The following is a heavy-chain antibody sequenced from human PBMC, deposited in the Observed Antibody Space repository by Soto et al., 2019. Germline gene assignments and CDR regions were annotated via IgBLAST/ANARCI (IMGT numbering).Heavy chain of an antibody. Sequence: PSETLSLTCAVSGGSISSSHWWSWVRQPPGMGLEWIGEIYHSGSTKYNPSLKSRVTISVDKSKNQFSLKLSSVTAADTALYYCARDGALGASGDSSVAFDIWGQGTMVTVSS. D-gene: IGHD3-22*01. CDR2: IYHSGST. CDR1: GGSISSSHW. V-gene: IGHV4-4*02. J-gene: IGHJ3*02. CDR3: ARDGALGASGDSSVAFDI.